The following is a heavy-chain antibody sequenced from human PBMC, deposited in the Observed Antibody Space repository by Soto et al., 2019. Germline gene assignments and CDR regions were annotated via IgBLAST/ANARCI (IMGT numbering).Heavy chain of an antibody. CDR1: GGTFSSYA. CDR2: IIPIFGTA. D-gene: IGHD3-22*01. J-gene: IGHJ4*02. V-gene: IGHV1-69*13. Sequence: GASVKVSCKASGGTFSSYAISWVRQAPGQGLEWMGGIIPIFGTANYAQKFQGRVTITADESTSTAYMELSSLRSEDTAVYYCARFPTYYYDSSGVDYTGQHTLVTVSS. CDR3: ARFPTYYYDSSGVDY.